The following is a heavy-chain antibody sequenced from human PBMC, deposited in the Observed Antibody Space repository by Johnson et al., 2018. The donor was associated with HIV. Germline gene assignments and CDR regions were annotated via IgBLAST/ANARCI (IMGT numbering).Heavy chain of an antibody. CDR1: GFSVSSNY. J-gene: IGHJ3*02. Sequence: VQLVESGGGLVQPGGSLRLSCAASGFSVSSNYMSWVRQAPGKGLEYVSAISSNGGSTYYANSVKGRFTISRDNSKNTLYLQMNSLRADDTAVYYCAKCIWGSSLIDAFDIWGQGTMVTVSS. V-gene: IGHV3-64*01. D-gene: IGHD6-13*01. CDR3: AKCIWGSSLIDAFDI. CDR2: ISSNGGST.